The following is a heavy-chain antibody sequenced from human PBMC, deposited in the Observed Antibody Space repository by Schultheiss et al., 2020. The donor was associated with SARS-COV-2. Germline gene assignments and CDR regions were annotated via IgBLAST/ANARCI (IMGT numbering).Heavy chain of an antibody. J-gene: IGHJ4*02. Sequence: GGSLRLSCAASGFTFSSYAMSWVRQAPGKGLEWVSYISSSGSTIYYADSVKGRFTISRDNAKNSLYLQMNSLRAEDTAVYYCASMDIVATRFDYWGQGTLVTVSS. D-gene: IGHD5-12*01. CDR1: GFTFSSYA. V-gene: IGHV3-48*04. CDR2: ISSSGSTI. CDR3: ASMDIVATRFDY.